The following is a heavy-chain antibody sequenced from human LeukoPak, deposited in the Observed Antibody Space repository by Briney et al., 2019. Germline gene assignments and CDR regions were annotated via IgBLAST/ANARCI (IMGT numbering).Heavy chain of an antibody. Sequence: SETLSLTCTVSGGSISSSSYYWGWIRQPPGKGLEWIGSIHYSGSTYYNPSLKSRVTISVDTSKNQFSLKLSSVTAADTAVYYCARRDFGTTGTGAFDIWGQGTMVTVSS. D-gene: IGHD1-1*01. CDR2: IHYSGST. CDR3: ARRDFGTTGTGAFDI. CDR1: GGSISSSSYY. V-gene: IGHV4-39*01. J-gene: IGHJ3*02.